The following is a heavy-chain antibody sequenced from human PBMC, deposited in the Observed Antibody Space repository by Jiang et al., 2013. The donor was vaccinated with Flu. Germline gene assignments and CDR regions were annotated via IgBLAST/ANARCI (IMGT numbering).Heavy chain of an antibody. V-gene: IGHV2-70*11. CDR1: GFSLSPSGVC. D-gene: IGHD6-13*01. CDR3: ARMLTTAGAVFDY. CDR2: IDWDDDR. J-gene: IGHJ4*02. Sequence: KPTQTLTLTCTFSGFSLSPSGVCVSWIRQPPGKALEWLARIDWDDDRSYSTSLKTRLAISKDTSKNEVVLTVTNMDTADTATYFCARMLTTAGAVFDYWGPGTLVTVSS.